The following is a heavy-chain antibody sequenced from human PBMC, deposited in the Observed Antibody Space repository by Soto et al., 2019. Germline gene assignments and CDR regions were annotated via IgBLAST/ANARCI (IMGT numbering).Heavy chain of an antibody. CDR1: GFPFSSYR. CDR3: AKDYKMTTVLGRASDI. CDR2: ISYDGSNK. V-gene: IGHV3-30*18. Sequence: GGSLRLSCAASGFPFSSYRMHLVRQAPGNGLECVSVISYDGSNKYYADSVKGRFTISRDNSKNTLYLQMNSLRAEDTAVYYFAKDYKMTTVLGRASDIGGQGTMVTVSS. D-gene: IGHD4-17*01. J-gene: IGHJ3*02.